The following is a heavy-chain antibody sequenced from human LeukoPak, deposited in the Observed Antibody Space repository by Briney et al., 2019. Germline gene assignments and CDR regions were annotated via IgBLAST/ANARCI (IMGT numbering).Heavy chain of an antibody. V-gene: IGHV4-30-2*01. J-gene: IGHJ4*02. CDR3: ARAPPTVPFDY. Sequence: SETLSLTCTVSGGSISSGGYYWSWIRQPPGKGLEWIGYIYHSGSTYYNPSLKSRVIISVDRSKNQFSLKLSSVTAADTAVYYCARAPPTVPFDYWGQGTLVTVSS. D-gene: IGHD4-11*01. CDR2: IYHSGST. CDR1: GGSISSGGYY.